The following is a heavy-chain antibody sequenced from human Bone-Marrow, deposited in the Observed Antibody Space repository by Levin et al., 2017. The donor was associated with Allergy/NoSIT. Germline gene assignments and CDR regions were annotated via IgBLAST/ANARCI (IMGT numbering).Heavy chain of an antibody. CDR2: IYSGGSA. Sequence: GGSLRLSCAASEFIVGSNYMSWVRQAPGKGLDWVSVIYSGGSAYYAESAKGRFTISRDSSKNTLSLQMNSLRVVDTAVYYCVARANSMDGWGQGTTVTVSS. V-gene: IGHV3-66*01. J-gene: IGHJ6*02. D-gene: IGHD1/OR15-1a*01. CDR1: EFIVGSNY. CDR3: VARANSMDG.